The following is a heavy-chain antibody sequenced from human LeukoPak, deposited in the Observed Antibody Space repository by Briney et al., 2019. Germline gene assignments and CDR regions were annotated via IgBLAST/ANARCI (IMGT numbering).Heavy chain of an antibody. V-gene: IGHV3-23*01. CDR2: ISDSGDAT. D-gene: IGHD3-22*01. Sequence: GGSLRLSCAASGFTFSSYAMSWVRQAPGKGLEWVSAISDSGDATNYADSVKGRFTFSRDNSKNTLYLQMNSLRAEDMAVYYCAKVSRGSGFTTPLDYWGQGTLVTVSS. J-gene: IGHJ4*02. CDR1: GFTFSSYA. CDR3: AKVSRGSGFTTPLDY.